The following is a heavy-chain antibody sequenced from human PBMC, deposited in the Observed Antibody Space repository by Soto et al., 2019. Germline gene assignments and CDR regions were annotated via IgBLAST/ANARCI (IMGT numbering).Heavy chain of an antibody. CDR3: AREEIQLWFHYYYYYGMDV. Sequence: EVQLVESGGGLVQPGGSLRLSCAASGFTFSSYEMNWVRQAPGKGLEWVSYISSSGSTIYYADSVKGRFTISRDNAKNSLYLQTNSLRAEDTAGYYCAREEIQLWFHYYYYYGMDVWGQGTTVTVSS. CDR1: GFTFSSYE. V-gene: IGHV3-48*03. CDR2: ISSSGSTI. D-gene: IGHD5-18*01. J-gene: IGHJ6*02.